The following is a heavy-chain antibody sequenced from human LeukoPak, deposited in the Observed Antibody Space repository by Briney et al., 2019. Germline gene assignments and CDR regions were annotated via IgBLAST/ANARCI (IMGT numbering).Heavy chain of an antibody. V-gene: IGHV3-23*01. J-gene: IGHJ4*02. Sequence: PGGSLRFSCAASGFTFSNYAMAWVRQIPGKGLEWVSIFSGSGGSTYYADAVKGRFTVSRDNSKSTLYLHMNNLRVDDTAIYYCASRPAPSLGPLDYWGQGTLATVSS. CDR3: ASRPAPSLGPLDY. D-gene: IGHD2-2*01. CDR2: FSGSGGST. CDR1: GFTFSNYA.